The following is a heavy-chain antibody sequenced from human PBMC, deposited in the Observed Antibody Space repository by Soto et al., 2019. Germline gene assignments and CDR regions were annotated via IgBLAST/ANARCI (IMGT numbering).Heavy chain of an antibody. D-gene: IGHD4-17*01. CDR3: ARVRMTTVTHSSFDY. CDR1: GGSISSYY. Sequence: QVQLQESGPGLVKPSETLSLTCTVSGGSISSYYWSWIRQPPGKGLEWIGYIYYSGSTNYNPSPKRRVTISVDTAKNQFSLKLSSVTAADTAVYYCARVRMTTVTHSSFDYWGQGTLVTVSS. V-gene: IGHV4-59*01. CDR2: IYYSGST. J-gene: IGHJ4*02.